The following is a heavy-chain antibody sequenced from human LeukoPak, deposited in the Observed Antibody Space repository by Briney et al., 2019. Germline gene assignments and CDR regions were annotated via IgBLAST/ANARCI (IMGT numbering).Heavy chain of an antibody. CDR1: GFTFSGSA. V-gene: IGHV3-73*01. CDR3: TRLPYYYDSSGYPFNDY. D-gene: IGHD3-22*01. J-gene: IGHJ4*02. Sequence: GGSLRLSCTASGFTFSGSAMHWVRQASGKGLEWVGRIRSKANSYATAYAASVKGRFTISRDDSKNTAYLQMNSLKTEDTAVYYCTRLPYYYDSSGYPFNDYWGQGTLVTVSP. CDR2: IRSKANSYAT.